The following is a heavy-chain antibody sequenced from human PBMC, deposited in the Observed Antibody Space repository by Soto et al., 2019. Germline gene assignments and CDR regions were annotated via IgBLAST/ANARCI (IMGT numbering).Heavy chain of an antibody. CDR1: GYTFTNYG. J-gene: IGHJ6*02. CDR2: ISAYNGDT. D-gene: IGHD3-10*01. V-gene: IGHV1-18*01. Sequence: QVQLVQSGVEVKKPGASVKVSCKASGYTFTNYGITWVRQAPGQGLEWMGWISAYNGDTTYAQNRQGRDTLTPDTSTTTAYLELRSRRSDDTAVYYCARDCAAYHESGSCMSYYYGLDVWGQGTTVTVSS. CDR3: ARDCAAYHESGSCMSYYYGLDV.